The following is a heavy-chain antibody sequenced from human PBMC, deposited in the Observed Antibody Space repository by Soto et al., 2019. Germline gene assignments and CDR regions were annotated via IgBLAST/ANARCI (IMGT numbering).Heavy chain of an antibody. V-gene: IGHV1-18*01. D-gene: IGHD6-19*01. J-gene: IGHJ4*02. CDR1: GYTFPSYG. CDR2: IIPYNGNT. Sequence: QVQLVQSGAEVKKPGASVKVSCKASGYTFPSYGITWVRQAPGQGLEWMGWIIPYNGNTNYAQKLQGRVGMTTDTSTRTAYMELRSLRSDDTAVYYCARDALGLQWLPYYSDYWGQGTLVTVSS. CDR3: ARDALGLQWLPYYSDY.